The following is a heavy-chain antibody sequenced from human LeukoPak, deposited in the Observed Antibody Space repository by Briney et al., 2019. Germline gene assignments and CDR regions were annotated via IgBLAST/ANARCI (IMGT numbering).Heavy chain of an antibody. Sequence: GGSLRLSCAASGFTFSSYAMSWVRQAPGKGLEWVSAISGSGGGTYYADSVKGRFTISRDNSKNTLYLQMNSLRAEDTAVYYCAKDPGYYYDSSGYFDYWGQGTLVTVSS. CDR3: AKDPGYYYDSSGYFDY. V-gene: IGHV3-23*01. D-gene: IGHD3-22*01. CDR2: ISGSGGGT. CDR1: GFTFSSYA. J-gene: IGHJ4*02.